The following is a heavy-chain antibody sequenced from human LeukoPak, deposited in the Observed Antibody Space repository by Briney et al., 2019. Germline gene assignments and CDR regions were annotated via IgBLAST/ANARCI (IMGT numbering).Heavy chain of an antibody. CDR1: GFTFSSYA. CDR2: ISSNGGST. J-gene: IGHJ5*01. D-gene: IGHD6-6*01. Sequence: GGSLRLSCSASGFTFSSYAMHWVRQAPGKGLEYVSAISSNGGSTYYADSVKGRFTISRDNSKNTLYLQMSSLRAEDTAVYYCAKGGYSSSWTFDCWGQGTLVTVSS. CDR3: AKGGYSSSWTFDC. V-gene: IGHV3-64D*06.